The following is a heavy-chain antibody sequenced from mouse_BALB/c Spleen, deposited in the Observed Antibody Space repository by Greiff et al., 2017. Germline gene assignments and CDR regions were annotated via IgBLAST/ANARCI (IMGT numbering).Heavy chain of an antibody. Sequence: QVQLQQSGPSLVQPSQSLSITCTVSGFSLTSYGVHWVRQPPGKGLEWLGVIWAGGSTNYNSALMSRLSISKDNSKSQVFLKMNSLQTDDTAMYYCAREGLHYAMDYWGQGTSVTVSS. CDR1: GFSLTSYG. J-gene: IGHJ4*01. D-gene: IGHD2-4*01. V-gene: IGHV2-9*02. CDR2: IWAGGST. CDR3: AREGLHYAMDY.